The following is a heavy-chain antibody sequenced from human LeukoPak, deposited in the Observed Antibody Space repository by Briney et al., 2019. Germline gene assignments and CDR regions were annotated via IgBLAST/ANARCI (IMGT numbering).Heavy chain of an antibody. CDR3: ARGTTYDFLSGYPNWFHP. Sequence: SETLSLTCTVSGGSISSYYWSWIRQPPGKGLEWIGYIYYSGSTNYNPSLKSRVTISVDTSKNQFSLKLSSVTAAHTAVYYCARGTTYDFLSGYPNWFHPWAQGTLVTVSS. CDR1: GGSISSYY. D-gene: IGHD3-3*01. J-gene: IGHJ5*02. V-gene: IGHV4-59*01. CDR2: IYYSGST.